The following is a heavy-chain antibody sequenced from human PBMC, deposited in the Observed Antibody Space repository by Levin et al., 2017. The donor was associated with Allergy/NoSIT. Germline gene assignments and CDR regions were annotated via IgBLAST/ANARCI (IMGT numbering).Heavy chain of an antibody. CDR1: GFTFSSYA. D-gene: IGHD6-13*01. CDR2: ISGSGGNK. CDR3: AKDLLGKTAAGTSDY. J-gene: IGHJ4*02. Sequence: GESLKISCAASGFTFSSYAMTWVRQAPGKGLEWVSSISGSGGNKYYADSVKGRFTISRDNSKNTLYLQMNSLRVEDTAVYYCAKDLLGKTAAGTSDYWGQGTLVTVSS. V-gene: IGHV3-23*01.